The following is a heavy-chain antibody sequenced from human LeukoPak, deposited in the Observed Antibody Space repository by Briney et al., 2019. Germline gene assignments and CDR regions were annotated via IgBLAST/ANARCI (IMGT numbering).Heavy chain of an antibody. CDR2: IYTGGGT. CDR3: ARENPLTRDMDV. CDR1: GFTVSNNY. D-gene: IGHD7-27*01. J-gene: IGHJ6*03. V-gene: IGHV3-53*01. Sequence: GGSLRLSCAASGFTVSNNYMSWVRQAPGKGLEWVAVIYTGGGTSYADSVKDRYSISRDNSKNTLDLQMNSLRAEDTALYYCARENPLTRDMDVRGNGTTVIISS.